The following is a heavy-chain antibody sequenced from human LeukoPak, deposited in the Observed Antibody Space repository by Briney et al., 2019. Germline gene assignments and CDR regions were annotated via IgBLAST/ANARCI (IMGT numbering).Heavy chain of an antibody. CDR2: ISSSSSYI. Sequence: GGSLRLSCAASGFTFSSYSMNWVRQAPGKGLEWVSSISSSSSYIYYADSVKGRFTISRDNAKNSLYLQMNSLRAEDTAVYYCARDLRYFDWFPRGAFDYWGQGTLVTVSS. CDR1: GFTFSSYS. J-gene: IGHJ4*02. D-gene: IGHD3-9*01. CDR3: ARDLRYFDWFPRGAFDY. V-gene: IGHV3-21*01.